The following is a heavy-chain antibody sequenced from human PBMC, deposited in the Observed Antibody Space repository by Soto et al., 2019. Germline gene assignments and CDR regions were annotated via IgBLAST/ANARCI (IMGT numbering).Heavy chain of an antibody. Sequence: GAAVKVSCKASGGTFSSYAISWVRQVAGQGLEWMGGIIPIFGAANYAQKFQGRVTITADESTSTAYMELSSLRSEDTAVYYCAREPEVAGTYYYYGMDVWGQGXTVTVSS. CDR3: AREPEVAGTYYYYGMDV. J-gene: IGHJ6*02. D-gene: IGHD6-19*01. CDR1: GGTFSSYA. CDR2: IIPIFGAA. V-gene: IGHV1-69*13.